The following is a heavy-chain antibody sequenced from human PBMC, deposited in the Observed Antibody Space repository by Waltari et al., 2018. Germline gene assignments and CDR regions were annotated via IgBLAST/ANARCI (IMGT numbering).Heavy chain of an antibody. Sequence: QVQLVRFWGEVRKPGASVQVSCKASVYTVTRYDMNGLRQATGQGLESMGWRNPKSWTTGPGQKSQGRVTMTLDTSISSADMELSSMSSEHTAAYYWARCHPAIVRDNWGQGTLVTVSS. D-gene: IGHD2-2*01. V-gene: IGHV1-8*01. CDR1: VYTVTRYD. J-gene: IGHJ4*02. CDR3: ARCHPAIVRDN. CDR2: RNPKSWTT.